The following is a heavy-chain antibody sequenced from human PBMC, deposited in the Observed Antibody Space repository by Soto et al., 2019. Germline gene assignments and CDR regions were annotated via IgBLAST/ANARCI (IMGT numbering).Heavy chain of an antibody. D-gene: IGHD3-3*01. V-gene: IGHV3-21*01. J-gene: IGHJ6*02. Sequence: GGSLRLSCAASGFTFSIYSMNWVRHAPGKGLEWVSSISSSSSYIYYADSVKGRFTISRDNAKNSLYLQMNSLRAEDTAVYYCARDLHYDFWSGLSPRSYGMDVWGQGTTVTVSS. CDR1: GFTFSIYS. CDR2: ISSSSSYI. CDR3: ARDLHYDFWSGLSPRSYGMDV.